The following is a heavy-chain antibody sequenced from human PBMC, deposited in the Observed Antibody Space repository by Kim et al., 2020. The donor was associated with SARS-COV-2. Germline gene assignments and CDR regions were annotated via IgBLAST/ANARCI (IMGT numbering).Heavy chain of an antibody. V-gene: IGHV3-33*01. CDR2: IK. Sequence: IKFYADAVKGRFTVSRDNSKHALYLQMKSLRAEDTAVYYCARSRLAHFDYWGQGTLVTVSS. D-gene: IGHD2-2*01. CDR3: ARSRLAHFDY. J-gene: IGHJ4*02.